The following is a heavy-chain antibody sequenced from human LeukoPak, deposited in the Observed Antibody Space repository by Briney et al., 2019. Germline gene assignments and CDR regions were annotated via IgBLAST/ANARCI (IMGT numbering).Heavy chain of an antibody. Sequence: GESLKISCKGSGYSFTSYWIGWVRQMPGKGLEWMGIIYPGDSDTRYSPSFQGQVTISADKSISTAYLQWSSLKAPDTAMYYCATDSSSWSGGYYYYGIDVWGQGTTVTVSS. V-gene: IGHV5-51*01. J-gene: IGHJ6*02. CDR1: GYSFTSYW. CDR3: ATDSSSWSGGYYYYGIDV. D-gene: IGHD6-13*01. CDR2: IYPGDSDT.